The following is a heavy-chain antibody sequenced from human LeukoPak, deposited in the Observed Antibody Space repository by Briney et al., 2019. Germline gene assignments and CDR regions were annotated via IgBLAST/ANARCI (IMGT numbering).Heavy chain of an antibody. CDR2: INHSGST. CDR3: AVLPVNVPFDY. J-gene: IGHJ4*02. D-gene: IGHD4-17*01. Sequence: SETLSLTCAVYGGSFSGYYWSWIRQPPGKGLEWIGEINHSGSTNYNPSLKSRVTISVDTSKNQFSLKLSSVTAADTAVYYCAVLPVNVPFDYWGQGTLVTVSS. V-gene: IGHV4-34*01. CDR1: GGSFSGYY.